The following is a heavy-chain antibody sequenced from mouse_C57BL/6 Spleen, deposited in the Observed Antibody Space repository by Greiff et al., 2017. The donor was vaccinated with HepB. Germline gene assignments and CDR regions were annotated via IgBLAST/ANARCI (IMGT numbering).Heavy chain of an antibody. CDR3: ARSFYYDYDGYFDY. J-gene: IGHJ2*01. Sequence: VQLQQSGPELVKPGASVKMSCKASGYTFTDYNMHWVKQSHGKSLEWIGYINPNNGGTSYNQKFKGKATLTVNKSSSTAYMELRSLTSEDSAVYYCARSFYYDYDGYFDYWGQGTTLTVSS. CDR2: INPNNGGT. D-gene: IGHD2-4*01. V-gene: IGHV1-22*01. CDR1: GYTFTDYN.